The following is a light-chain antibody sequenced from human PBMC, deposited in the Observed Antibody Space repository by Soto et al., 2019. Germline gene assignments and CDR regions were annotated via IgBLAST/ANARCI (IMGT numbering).Light chain of an antibody. Sequence: QSALTQPPSASGSPGQSVTISCTGTSSDVGDYNYVSWYQQHPGKAPKLMIYEVSKRPSGVPDRFSGSKSGNTASLTVSGLQAEDEADYYCSSYAGSTLVFGGGTKLTV. CDR2: EVS. CDR1: SSDVGDYNY. J-gene: IGLJ2*01. V-gene: IGLV2-8*01. CDR3: SSYAGSTLV.